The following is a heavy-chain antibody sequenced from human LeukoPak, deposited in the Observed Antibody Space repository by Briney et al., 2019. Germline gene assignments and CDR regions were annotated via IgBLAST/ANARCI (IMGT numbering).Heavy chain of an antibody. D-gene: IGHD4-17*01. J-gene: IGHJ4*02. CDR2: IKSKTDGGTT. CDR3: TTRSRYGDYGFDY. Sequence: GGSLRLSCAASGFTFSNAWMSWVRQAPGKGLEWVGRIKSKTDGGTTDYAAPVKGRFTISRDDSKNTLYLQMNSLKTEDTAVYYCTTRSRYGDYGFDYWGQGTLVTVSS. V-gene: IGHV3-15*01. CDR1: GFTFSNAW.